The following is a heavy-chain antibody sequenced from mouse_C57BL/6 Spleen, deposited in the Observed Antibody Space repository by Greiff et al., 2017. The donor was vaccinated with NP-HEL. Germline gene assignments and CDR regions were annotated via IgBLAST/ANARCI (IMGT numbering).Heavy chain of an antibody. CDR3: ARSDLLWFAMDY. J-gene: IGHJ4*01. V-gene: IGHV1-18*01. D-gene: IGHD2-2*01. CDR1: GYTFTDYN. Sequence: VQLQQSGPELVKPGASVKIPCKASGYTFTDYNMDWVKQSHGKSLEWIGDINPNNGGTIYNQKFKGKATLTVDKSSSTAYMELRSLTSEDTAVYYCARSDLLWFAMDYWGQGTSVTVSS. CDR2: INPNNGGT.